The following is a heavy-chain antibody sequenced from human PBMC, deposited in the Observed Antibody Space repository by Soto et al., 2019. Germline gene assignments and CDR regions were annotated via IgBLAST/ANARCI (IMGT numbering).Heavy chain of an antibody. Sequence: SETLSLTCTVSGGSISSYYWSWIRQPPGKGLEWIGYIYYSGSTNYNPSLKSRVTISVDTSKNQFSLKLSSVTAADTAVYYCARHGITMVRGVITTGFDPWGQGTLVTVSS. J-gene: IGHJ5*02. CDR3: ARHGITMVRGVITTGFDP. CDR2: IYYSGST. CDR1: GGSISSYY. V-gene: IGHV4-59*08. D-gene: IGHD3-10*01.